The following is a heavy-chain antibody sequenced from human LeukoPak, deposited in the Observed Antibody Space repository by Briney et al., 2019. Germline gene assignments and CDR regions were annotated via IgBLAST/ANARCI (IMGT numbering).Heavy chain of an antibody. CDR1: GFTFDDYA. D-gene: IGHD6-13*01. Sequence: GGSLRLSCAASGFTFDDYAMHWVRQAPGKGLEWVSGISWNSGSIGYADSVKGRFTISRDNAKNSLYLQMNSLGAEDTALYYCEGIAAAGRVYWGQGTLVTVSS. CDR3: EGIAAAGRVY. CDR2: ISWNSGSI. J-gene: IGHJ4*02. V-gene: IGHV3-9*01.